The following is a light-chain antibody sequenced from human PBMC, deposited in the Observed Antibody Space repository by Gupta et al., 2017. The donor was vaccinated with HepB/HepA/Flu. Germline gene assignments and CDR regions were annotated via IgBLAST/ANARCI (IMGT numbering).Light chain of an antibody. J-gene: IGKJ1*01. CDR1: QDISNY. V-gene: IGKV1-33*01. CDR2: DAS. CDR3: QQYET. Sequence: DIQMTQSPSSLSASVGDRVTITCQASQDISNYLNWYQQKPGKAPKLLIYDASNLETGVPSRFSGSGSGTDFTFTISSLQPEDIATYYCQQYETFGQGTKVEIK.